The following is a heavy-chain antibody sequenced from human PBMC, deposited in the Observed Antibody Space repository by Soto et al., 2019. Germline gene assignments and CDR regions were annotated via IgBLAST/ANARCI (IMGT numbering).Heavy chain of an antibody. J-gene: IGHJ6*02. V-gene: IGHV1-2*02. CDR1: GYTFTGYY. CDR3: ARERYQVISDGMDV. CDR2: INPQTGGT. Sequence: GASVKVSCKASGYTFTGYYIHWVREAPGQGLEWMRWINPQTGGTSYAQKFQGRVTLSRDTSINTAYLEVSRLRFDDAAVYFCARERYQVISDGMDVWGQGTTVTVSS. D-gene: IGHD2-2*01.